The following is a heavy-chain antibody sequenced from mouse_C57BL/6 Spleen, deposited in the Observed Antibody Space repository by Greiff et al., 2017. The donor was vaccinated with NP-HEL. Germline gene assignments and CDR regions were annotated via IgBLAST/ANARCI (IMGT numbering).Heavy chain of an antibody. D-gene: IGHD2-5*01. V-gene: IGHV1-54*01. CDR3: ARSEGYSNYGFAY. CDR1: GYAFTNYL. Sequence: VQLQESGAELVRPGASVKVSCKASGYAFTNYLIEWVKQRPGQGLEWIGVINPGSGGTNYNEKFKGKATLTADKSSSTAYMQLSSLTSEDSAVYCCARSEGYSNYGFAYWGQGTLVTVSA. CDR2: INPGSGGT. J-gene: IGHJ3*01.